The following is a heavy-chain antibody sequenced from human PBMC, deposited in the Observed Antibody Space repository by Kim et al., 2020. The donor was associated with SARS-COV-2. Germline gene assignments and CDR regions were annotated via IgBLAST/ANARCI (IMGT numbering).Heavy chain of an antibody. V-gene: IGHV3-48*03. Sequence: GGSLRLFCAASGFTFSSYEMNWVRQAPGKGLEWVSYISSSGSTIYYADSVKGRFTISRDNAKNSLYLQMNSLRAEDTAVYYCATEHYYEGAFDIWGQGTMVTVSS. CDR3: ATEHYYEGAFDI. D-gene: IGHD3-22*01. CDR1: GFTFSSYE. CDR2: ISSSGSTI. J-gene: IGHJ3*02.